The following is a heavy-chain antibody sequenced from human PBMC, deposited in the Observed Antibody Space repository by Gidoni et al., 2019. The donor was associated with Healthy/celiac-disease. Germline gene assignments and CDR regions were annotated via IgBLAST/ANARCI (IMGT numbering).Heavy chain of an antibody. Sequence: QVQLQQWGAGLLKPSETLSLTCVVYGGSFSCYYWSWIRQPPGKGLQWIGEINHSGSTNYNPSLKSRVTISVDTSKNQFYLKLSSVTAADTAVYYCARGRGGSGSYYNRGSWFDPWGQGPLVTVSS. CDR2: INHSGST. J-gene: IGHJ5*02. CDR3: ARGRGGSGSYYNRGSWFDP. CDR1: GGSFSCYY. V-gene: IGHV4-34*01. D-gene: IGHD3-10*01.